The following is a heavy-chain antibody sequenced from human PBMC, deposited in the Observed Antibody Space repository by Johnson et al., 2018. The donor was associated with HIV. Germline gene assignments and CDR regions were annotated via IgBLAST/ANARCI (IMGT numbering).Heavy chain of an antibody. CDR1: GFTFSSYA. CDR3: ARGRSSTRPSDLGSGAFDI. CDR2: IWYDGSNK. D-gene: IGHD2-2*01. V-gene: IGHV3-30*04. J-gene: IGHJ3*02. Sequence: QMLLVESGGGVVQPGRSLRLSCAASGFTFSSYAMHWVRQAPGKGLEWVAVIWYDGSNKYYADSVKGRFTISRDNSKNTLYLQMNSLRAEDTAVYYCARGRSSTRPSDLGSGAFDIWGQGTMVTVSS.